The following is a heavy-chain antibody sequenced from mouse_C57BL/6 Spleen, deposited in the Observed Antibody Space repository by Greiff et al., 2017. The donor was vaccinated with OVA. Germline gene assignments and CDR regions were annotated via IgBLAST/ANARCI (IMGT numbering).Heavy chain of an antibody. J-gene: IGHJ2*01. CDR1: GYTFTSYW. CDR2: IYPSDSET. D-gene: IGHD1-1*01. Sequence: VQLQQPGAELVRPGSSVKLSCKASGYTFTSYWMDWVKQRPGQGLEWIGNIYPSDSETHYNQKFKDKATLTVDKSSSTAYMQLSSLTSEDAAVYYCATGNTTPLPYWGQGTTLTVSS. CDR3: ATGNTTPLPY. V-gene: IGHV1-61*01.